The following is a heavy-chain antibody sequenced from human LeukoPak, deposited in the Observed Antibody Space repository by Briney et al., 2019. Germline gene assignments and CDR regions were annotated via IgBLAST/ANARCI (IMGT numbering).Heavy chain of an antibody. Sequence: TLSLTCTVSGGSISSGGHYWSWIRQHPGKGLEWIGYIYYSGSTYYNPSLKSRVTISVDTSKNQFSLKLSSVTAADTAVYYCARGEGYCSSTSCYTYYYGMDVWGQGTTVTVSS. J-gene: IGHJ6*02. D-gene: IGHD2-2*02. CDR3: ARGEGYCSSTSCYTYYYGMDV. CDR2: IYYSGST. V-gene: IGHV4-31*03. CDR1: GGSISSGGHY.